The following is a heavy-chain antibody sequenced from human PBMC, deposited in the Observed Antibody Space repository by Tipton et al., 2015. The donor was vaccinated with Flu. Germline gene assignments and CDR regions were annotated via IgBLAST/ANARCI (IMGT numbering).Heavy chain of an antibody. J-gene: IGHJ5*02. V-gene: IGHV3-7*01. CDR3: ARHTRIAIGGLNWFDP. D-gene: IGHD2/OR15-2a*01. CDR1: GFTFSHYW. CDR2: INQDGSEK. Sequence: GSLRLSCATSGFTFSHYWMNWVRQAPGKGLEWVANINQDGSEKHYVESVKGRFTISRDNAKNSLYLQMNSLSAADAAVYYCARHTRIAIGGLNWFDPWGQGTLVTVSS.